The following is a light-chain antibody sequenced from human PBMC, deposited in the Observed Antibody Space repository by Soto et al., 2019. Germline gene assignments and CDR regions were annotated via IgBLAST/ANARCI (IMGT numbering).Light chain of an antibody. V-gene: IGKV1-5*03. CDR2: KAS. Sequence: DIKMTQSPSTLSSSVGDRVTITCRASQSVDTCLAWYQQKPGKAPHLLIYKASSLETGVPSRFSGSGSVTEFTLTISSLQPDDFATYYCQQLYRYPLTFGQGTKLEIK. J-gene: IGKJ1*01. CDR3: QQLYRYPLT. CDR1: QSVDTC.